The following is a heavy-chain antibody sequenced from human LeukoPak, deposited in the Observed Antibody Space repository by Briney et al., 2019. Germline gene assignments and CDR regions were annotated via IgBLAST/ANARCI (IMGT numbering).Heavy chain of an antibody. CDR1: GFTFSAYA. V-gene: IGHV3-23*01. Sequence: GGSLRHSCAASGFTFSAYAMSWVRQAPGKGLEWVSTIVGSGGSTSYADSVKGRFTISRDNSKNTLHLQMNSLRAEDTAVYYCAKRSPYFFDYWGQGTLVTVSS. J-gene: IGHJ4*02. CDR2: IVGSGGST. CDR3: AKRSPYFFDY.